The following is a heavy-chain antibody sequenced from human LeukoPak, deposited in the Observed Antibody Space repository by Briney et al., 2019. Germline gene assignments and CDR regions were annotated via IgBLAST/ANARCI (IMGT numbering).Heavy chain of an antibody. CDR3: AKQYGGSGGDAFEI. CDR1: GFIFTNSG. CDR2: IQDDGGKT. Sequence: GGSLRLSRAASGFIFTNSGMHWVRQAPGKGLEWVTYIQDDGGKTYYVDSVKGRFTISRDNSRDTVFLQMNSLRPDDTALYYCAKQYGGSGGDAFEIWGQGTLVIVSS. J-gene: IGHJ3*02. V-gene: IGHV3-30*02. D-gene: IGHD6-25*01.